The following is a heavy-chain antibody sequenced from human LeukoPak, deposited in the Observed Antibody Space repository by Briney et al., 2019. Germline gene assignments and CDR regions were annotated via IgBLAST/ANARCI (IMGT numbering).Heavy chain of an antibody. Sequence: PGRSLRPSCAASGFTFSSYAMHWVRQAPGKGLEWVAVISYDGSNKYYADSVKGRFTISRDNSKNTLYLQMNSRRAEDTAVYYCAKVRIAVLPAATFDYWGQGTLVTVSS. J-gene: IGHJ4*02. CDR2: ISYDGSNK. V-gene: IGHV3-30*01. CDR3: AKVRIAVLPAATFDY. D-gene: IGHD2-2*01. CDR1: GFTFSSYA.